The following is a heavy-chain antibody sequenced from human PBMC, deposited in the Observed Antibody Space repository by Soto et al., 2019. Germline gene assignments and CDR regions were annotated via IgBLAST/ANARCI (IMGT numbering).Heavy chain of an antibody. V-gene: IGHV3-66*01. CDR1: GFTVSSNY. J-gene: IGHJ4*02. CDR3: ARDGDYYDSSGYHGKLGY. Sequence: EVQLVESGGGLVQPGGSLRLSCAASGFTVSSNYMSWVRQAPGKGLEWVSVIYSGGSTYYADSVKGRFTISRDNSKNTLYLQMNSLRAEDTAVYYCARDGDYYDSSGYHGKLGYWGQGTLVTVSS. CDR2: IYSGGST. D-gene: IGHD3-22*01.